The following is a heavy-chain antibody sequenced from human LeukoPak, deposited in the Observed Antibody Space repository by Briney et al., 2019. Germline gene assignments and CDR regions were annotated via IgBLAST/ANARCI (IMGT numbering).Heavy chain of an antibody. D-gene: IGHD3-10*01. J-gene: IGHJ4*02. Sequence: GGSLRLSCAASGFTFSSYWMHWVRQAPGKGLVWVSRVNDDGSSTSYADSVKGRFTISRDNSKNTLYLQINNLRAEDTAVYYCARGDGLWFGELFTYWGQGTPVTVSS. CDR3: ARGDGLWFGELFTY. V-gene: IGHV3-74*01. CDR1: GFTFSSYW. CDR2: VNDDGSST.